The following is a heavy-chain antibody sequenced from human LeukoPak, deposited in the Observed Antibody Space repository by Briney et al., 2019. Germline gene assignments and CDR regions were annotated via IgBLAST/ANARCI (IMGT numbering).Heavy chain of an antibody. Sequence: SETLSLTCAVYGGSFSGYYWSWIRQPPGKGLEWIGEINHSGSTNYNPSLKSRVTISVDTSKNQFSLKLSSVTAADTAVYYCARGPRRITMIVVVTYYFHHWGQGTLVTVSS. CDR1: GGSFSGYY. CDR3: ARGPRRITMIVVVTYYFHH. D-gene: IGHD3-22*01. CDR2: INHSGST. V-gene: IGHV4-34*01. J-gene: IGHJ1*01.